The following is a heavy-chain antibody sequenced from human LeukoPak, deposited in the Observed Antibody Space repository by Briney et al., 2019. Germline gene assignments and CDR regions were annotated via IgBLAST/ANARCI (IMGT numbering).Heavy chain of an antibody. Sequence: SEPLSLTCTVSGGSISSSCWSWIRQPAGKGLEWIGRIYTSGSTNYNPSLKSRVTMSVDTSKNQFSLKLSSVTAADTAVYYCARDGSSGCFDYWGQGTLVTVSS. D-gene: IGHD6-13*01. CDR1: GGSISSSC. CDR2: IYTSGST. V-gene: IGHV4-4*07. CDR3: ARDGSSGCFDY. J-gene: IGHJ4*02.